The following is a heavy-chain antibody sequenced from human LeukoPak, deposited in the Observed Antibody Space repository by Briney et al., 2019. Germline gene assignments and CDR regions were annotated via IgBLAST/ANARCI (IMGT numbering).Heavy chain of an antibody. Sequence: GGSLRLSXAASGFTFSSYAMSWVRQAPGRGLEWVSTPSGSGGNTYYADSVKGRVTISRDNSKNTLYLQMNSLRAEDTAVYHCAKGSYYYDSADYFDYWGQGTLVTVSS. J-gene: IGHJ4*02. CDR1: GFTFSSYA. D-gene: IGHD3-22*01. V-gene: IGHV3-23*01. CDR3: AKGSYYYDSADYFDY. CDR2: PSGSGGNT.